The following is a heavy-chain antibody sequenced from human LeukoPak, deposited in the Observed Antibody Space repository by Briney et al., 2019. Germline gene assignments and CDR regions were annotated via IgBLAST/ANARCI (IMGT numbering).Heavy chain of an antibody. D-gene: IGHD2-8*01. Sequence: SETLSLTCIVSGGSISSYYWSWIRQPPGKGLEWIGYIYYSGSTYYNPSLKSRVTISVDTSKNQFSLKLSSVTAADTAVYYCARHDCTNGVCSSGEYFQHWGQGTLVTVSS. CDR1: GGSISSYY. J-gene: IGHJ1*01. V-gene: IGHV4-59*04. CDR3: ARHDCTNGVCSSGEYFQH. CDR2: IYYSGST.